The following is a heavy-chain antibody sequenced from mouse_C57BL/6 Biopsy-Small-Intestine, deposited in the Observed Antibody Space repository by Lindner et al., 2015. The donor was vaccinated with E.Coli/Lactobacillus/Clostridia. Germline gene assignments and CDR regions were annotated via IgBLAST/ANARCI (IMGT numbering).Heavy chain of an antibody. CDR1: GYMFYDYG. D-gene: IGHD6-1*01. V-gene: IGHV1-84*02. Sequence: SVKVSCKTSGYMFYDYGISWVRQAPGQGPEWMGWISGHNGHTYHIQKLQGRVTLATDTFTNTAYMELRSLRPDDTAVYYCVRDKNGYSAYDFFFDYWGQGTQVTVSS. CDR3: VRDKNGYSAYDFFFDY. CDR2: ISGHNGHT. J-gene: IGHJ4*01.